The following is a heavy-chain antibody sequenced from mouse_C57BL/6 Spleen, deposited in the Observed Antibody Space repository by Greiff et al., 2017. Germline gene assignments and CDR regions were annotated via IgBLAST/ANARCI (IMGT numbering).Heavy chain of an antibody. CDR2: IDPSDSYT. Sequence: QVQLKQPGAELVRPGTSVKLSCKASGYTFTSYWMHWVKQRPGQGLEWIGVIDPSDSYTNYNQKFKGKATLTVDTSSSTAYMQLSSLTSEDSAVYYCARRFGPITTVVATRAMDYWGQGTSVTVSS. CDR3: ARRFGPITTVVATRAMDY. D-gene: IGHD1-1*01. J-gene: IGHJ4*01. CDR1: GYTFTSYW. V-gene: IGHV1-59*01.